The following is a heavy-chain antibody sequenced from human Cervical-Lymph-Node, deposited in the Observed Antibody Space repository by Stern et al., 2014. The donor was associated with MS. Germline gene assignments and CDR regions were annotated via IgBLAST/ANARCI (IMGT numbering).Heavy chain of an antibody. V-gene: IGHV1-46*01. CDR1: GDTFTSYY. D-gene: IGHD6-13*01. J-gene: IGHJ4*02. CDR2: INPSGGST. CDR3: ATYSSNWSPPWY. Sequence: LQLVQSGAEVKKPGASVKVSCKASGDTFTSYYMHWVRQAHGQGLEWLGIINPSGGSTHYAQKVQGRVTMTRDTSTSTVFMELSSLRSEDTAVYFCATYSSNWSPPWYWGQGTLVTVSS.